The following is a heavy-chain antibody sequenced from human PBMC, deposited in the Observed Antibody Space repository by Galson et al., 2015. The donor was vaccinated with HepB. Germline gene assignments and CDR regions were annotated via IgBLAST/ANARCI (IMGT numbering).Heavy chain of an antibody. V-gene: IGHV3-30*03. D-gene: IGHD3-22*01. J-gene: IGHJ3*02. CDR3: AREDRLTVIVATDALDI. CDR2: ISYDGSDK. CDR1: GFTFNNYG. Sequence: SLRLSCAASGFTFNNYGMHWVRQSPGKGLEWVAVISYDGSDKYYGASVKGRFTISRDNSKNTLFLQMNSLRADDTAVYYCAREDRLTVIVATDALDIWGQGTMVTVAS.